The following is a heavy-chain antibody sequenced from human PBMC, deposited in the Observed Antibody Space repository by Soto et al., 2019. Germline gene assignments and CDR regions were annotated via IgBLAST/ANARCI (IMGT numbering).Heavy chain of an antibody. V-gene: IGHV1-2*02. J-gene: IGHJ5*02. CDR3: AKGDSSWVSWFDP. Sequence: QAQLVQSGAEVKKPGASVKVSCQASGYTFTAQYLHWVRKAPGAGLECMGWINPTTGATRYAQKFQGRVTMTRDKSMRTAYLEVRSLIPDDTAVYYCAKGDSSWVSWFDPLGQGTPVTVSS. CDR1: GYTFTAQY. CDR2: INPTTGAT. D-gene: IGHD6-19*01.